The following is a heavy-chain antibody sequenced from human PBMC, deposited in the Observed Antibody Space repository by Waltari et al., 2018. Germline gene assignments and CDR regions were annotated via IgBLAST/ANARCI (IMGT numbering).Heavy chain of an antibody. J-gene: IGHJ4*02. V-gene: IGHV3-23*03. Sequence: EVQLLESGGGLVQPGGSLRLSCAASGFTFSSYAMSWVLQAPGKGLEWVSVSYSGGSSTYYADSVKGRFTISRDNSKNTLYLQMNSLRAEDTAVYYCAKGVVGGPWSGYFDYWGQGTLVTVSS. CDR1: GFTFSSYA. D-gene: IGHD1-26*01. CDR2: SYSGGSST. CDR3: AKGVVGGPWSGYFDY.